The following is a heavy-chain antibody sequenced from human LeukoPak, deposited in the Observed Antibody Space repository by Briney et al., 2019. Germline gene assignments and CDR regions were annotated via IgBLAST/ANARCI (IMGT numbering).Heavy chain of an antibody. CDR1: GFTFGSYS. CDR3: AGYSGNYYSHAFDI. V-gene: IGHV3-48*02. J-gene: IGHJ3*02. CDR2: ISGSSSAI. Sequence: GGSLRLSCAASGFTFGSYSMNWVRQAPGKGLEWISYISGSSSAIYYADSVKGRFTISRDNAKNSLYLQMSRLRDEDTAVYYCAGYSGNYYSHAFDIWGQGTMVTVSS. D-gene: IGHD1-26*01.